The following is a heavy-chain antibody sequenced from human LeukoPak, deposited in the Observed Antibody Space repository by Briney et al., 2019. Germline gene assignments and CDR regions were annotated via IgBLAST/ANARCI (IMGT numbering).Heavy chain of an antibody. V-gene: IGHV3-53*01. CDR3: ARDLGYSYGYFAH. J-gene: IGHJ4*02. Sequence: GGSLRLSCAASGFTVSSSHMSWLRQAPGKGLEWVSVIYSGGRTYYSDSVKGRFTISRDNSKNTLYLQINSLRVEDTAVYYCARDLGYSYGYFAHWGQGSLVTVSS. D-gene: IGHD5-18*01. CDR1: GFTVSSSH. CDR2: IYSGGRT.